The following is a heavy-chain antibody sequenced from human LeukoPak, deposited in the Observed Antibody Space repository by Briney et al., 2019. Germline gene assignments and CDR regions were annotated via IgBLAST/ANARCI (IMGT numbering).Heavy chain of an antibody. V-gene: IGHV3-48*04. CDR1: GFTFSSYS. CDR2: ISSSGSTI. J-gene: IGHJ4*02. Sequence: PGGSLRLSCAASGFTFSSYSMNWVRQAPGKGLEWVSYISSSGSTIYYADSVKGRFTISRDNAKNSLYLQMNSLRAEDTAVYYCARGLKYYYDSSGYYFGYWGQGTLVTVSS. CDR3: ARGLKYYYDSSGYYFGY. D-gene: IGHD3-22*01.